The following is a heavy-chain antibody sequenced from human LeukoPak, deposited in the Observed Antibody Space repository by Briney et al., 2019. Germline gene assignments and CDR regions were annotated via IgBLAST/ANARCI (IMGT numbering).Heavy chain of an antibody. D-gene: IGHD5-18*01. CDR2: IHYSGST. CDR1: GGSISSYY. CDR3: ARGYSYVSYYFDY. V-gene: IGHV4-59*01. J-gene: IGHJ4*02. Sequence: SETLSLTCTVSGGSISSYYWSWIRQPPGKGLEWIGYIHYSGSTNYNPSLKSRVTISVDTSKNQFSLKLSSVTAADTAVYYCARGYSYVSYYFDYWGQGTLVTVSS.